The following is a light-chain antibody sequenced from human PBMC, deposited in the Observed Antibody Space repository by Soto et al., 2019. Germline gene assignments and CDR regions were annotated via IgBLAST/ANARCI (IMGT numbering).Light chain of an antibody. J-gene: IGKJ1*01. V-gene: IGKV3-20*01. CDR1: QSVSNNY. CDR3: QQYSSLWT. Sequence: EIVLPQSHGTLSLSPGESATLSCRTSQSVSNNYLAWYQQKPGQAPRLLIYGASSRATGIPDRFSGSGSGTDFTLRISRLEPEDFAVYYCQQYSSLWTFGQGTKVDIK. CDR2: GAS.